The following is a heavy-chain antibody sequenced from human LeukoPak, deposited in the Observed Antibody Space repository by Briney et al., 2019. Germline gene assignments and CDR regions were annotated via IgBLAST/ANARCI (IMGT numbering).Heavy chain of an antibody. V-gene: IGHV1-69*13. J-gene: IGHJ3*02. D-gene: IGHD6-13*01. CDR2: IIPIFGTA. CDR3: ARVGSSSLDAFDI. CDR1: GGTFSSYA. Sequence: SVKVSCKASGGTFSSYAISWVRQAPGQGLEWMGGIIPIFGTANYAQKFQGRVTITADESTSTAYMELSSLRSEDAAVYYCARVGSSSLDAFDIWGQGTMVTVSS.